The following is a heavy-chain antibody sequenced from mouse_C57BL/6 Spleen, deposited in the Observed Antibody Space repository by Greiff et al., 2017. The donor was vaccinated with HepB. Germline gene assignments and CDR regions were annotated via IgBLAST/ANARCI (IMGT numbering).Heavy chain of an antibody. J-gene: IGHJ1*03. V-gene: IGHV1-22*01. CDR1: GYTFTDYN. CDR3: ARGYYGSSDWYFDV. Sequence: EVQLQQSGPELVKPGASVKMSCKASGYTFTDYNMHWVKQSNGKSLEWIGYINPNNGGTSYNQKFKGKATLTVNKSSSTAYMELRSLTSEDSAVYYCARGYYGSSDWYFDVWGTGTTVTVSS. D-gene: IGHD1-1*01. CDR2: INPNNGGT.